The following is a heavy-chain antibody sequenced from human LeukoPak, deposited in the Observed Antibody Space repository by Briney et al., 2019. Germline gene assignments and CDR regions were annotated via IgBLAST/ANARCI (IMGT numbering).Heavy chain of an antibody. CDR1: GGSISNYY. D-gene: IGHD3-22*01. J-gene: IGHJ4*02. CDR2: IYARGNT. V-gene: IGHV4-4*07. CDR3: ARTPIYYFDNSGYYN. Sequence: KPSETLSLTCTVSGGSISNYYWSWIRQPAGKGLERIGLIYARGNTNYNPSLKSRVTMSIDTSKNQFSLKLTSVTAADTAVYYCARTPIYYFDNSGYYNWGQGTLVTVSS.